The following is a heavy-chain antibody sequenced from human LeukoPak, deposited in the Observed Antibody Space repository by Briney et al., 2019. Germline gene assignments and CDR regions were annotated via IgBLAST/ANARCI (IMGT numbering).Heavy chain of an antibody. CDR2: INTDGSST. J-gene: IGHJ3*02. CDR1: GFTFSSYW. CDR3: ASDLRYYDSSGSDAFDI. D-gene: IGHD3-22*01. V-gene: IGHV3-74*01. Sequence: GGSLRLSCAASGFTFSSYWMHWVRQAPGKGLVWVSRINTDGSSTNYADSVKGRFTISRDNAKNTLYLQMNSLRAEDTAVYYCASDLRYYDSSGSDAFDIWGQGTMVTVSS.